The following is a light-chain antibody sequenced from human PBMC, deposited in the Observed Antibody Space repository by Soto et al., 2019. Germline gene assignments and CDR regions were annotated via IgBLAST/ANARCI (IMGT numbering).Light chain of an antibody. Sequence: ETVMTQSPATLSVSPGERATLSCRASQNVADTLAWYQQKPGQAPRLLIYGASTRATGIPARFSGSGSGTEFTLTISSLQSEDFAVYYCQQYNNWPRTFGQGTKV. CDR1: QNVADT. J-gene: IGKJ1*01. CDR3: QQYNNWPRT. V-gene: IGKV3-15*01. CDR2: GAS.